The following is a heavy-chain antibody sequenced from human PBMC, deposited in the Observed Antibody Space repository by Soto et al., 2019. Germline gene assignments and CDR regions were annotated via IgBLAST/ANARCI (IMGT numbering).Heavy chain of an antibody. CDR1: VGSIRSSS. Sequence: SGTLSPTCTVSVGSIRSSSWNGIRQPPGKGLEWIGYIYYSGITSYNPSLKSRVTISVDTSKNQFSLKLSSVTAADTAVFYCARVQCSRTSYSQIDGFDIWGQGTLVTVSS. V-gene: IGHV4-59*12. CDR3: ARVQCSRTSYSQIDGFDI. J-gene: IGHJ3*02. D-gene: IGHD2-2*01. CDR2: IYYSGIT.